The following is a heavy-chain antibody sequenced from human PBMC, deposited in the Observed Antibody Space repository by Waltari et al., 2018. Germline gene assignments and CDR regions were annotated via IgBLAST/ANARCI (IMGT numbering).Heavy chain of an antibody. Sequence: EVQLVESGGGLIQPGGSLRLSCAASGFTVSSNYMSWVRQAPGKGLGGCSGICIGGCTDYADSVKGQFSIASDNSKNTLYLQMTSLRAEDTAVYYCARPRNSEQWLAFLDYWGQGTLVTVSS. J-gene: IGHJ4*02. CDR1: GFTVSSNY. D-gene: IGHD6-19*01. V-gene: IGHV3-53*01. CDR2: ICIGGCT. CDR3: ARPRNSEQWLAFLDY.